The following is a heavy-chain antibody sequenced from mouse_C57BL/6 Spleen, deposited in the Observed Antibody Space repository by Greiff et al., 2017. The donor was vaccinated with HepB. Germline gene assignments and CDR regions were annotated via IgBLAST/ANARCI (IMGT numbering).Heavy chain of an antibody. CDR2: INPNNGGT. CDR3: AREDYGSAGGYFDV. Sequence: EVQLQQSGPELVKPGASVKISCKASGYTFTDYYMNWVKQSHGKSLEWIGDINPNNGGTSYNQKFKGKATLTVDKSSSTAYMELRSLTSEDSAVYYCAREDYGSAGGYFDVWGTGTTVTVSS. D-gene: IGHD1-1*01. J-gene: IGHJ1*03. V-gene: IGHV1-26*01. CDR1: GYTFTDYY.